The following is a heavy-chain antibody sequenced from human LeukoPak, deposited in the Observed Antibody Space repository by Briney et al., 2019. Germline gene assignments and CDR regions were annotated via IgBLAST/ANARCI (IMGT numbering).Heavy chain of an antibody. CDR1: GYTFTSYG. D-gene: IGHD2-15*01. CDR3: ARDNKRGCSGGSCYSVFAMDV. V-gene: IGHV1-18*01. CDR2: ISAYNGNT. Sequence: ASVKVSCKASGYTFTSYGISWVRQAPGQGLEWMGWISAYNGNTNYAQKLQGRVTMTTDTSTSTAYMELRSLRFDDTAVYYCARDNKRGCSGGSCYSVFAMDVWGKGTTVTVSS. J-gene: IGHJ6*03.